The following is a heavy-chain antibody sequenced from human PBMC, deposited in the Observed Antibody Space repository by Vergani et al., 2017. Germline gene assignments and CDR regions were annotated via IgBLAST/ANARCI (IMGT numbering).Heavy chain of an antibody. J-gene: IGHJ6*02. V-gene: IGHV3-21*01. D-gene: IGHD6-13*01. CDR2: ISSSSSYI. CDR1: GFTFSSYS. Sequence: EVQLVESGGGLVKPGGSLRLSCAASGFTFSSYSMNWVRQAPGKGLEWVSSISSSSSYIYYADSVKGRFTISRDNAKNSLYLQMNSLRAEDTAVYYCARDAGGTSRIAAAGNYYYYGMDVWGQGTTVTVSS. CDR3: ARDAGGTSRIAAAGNYYYYGMDV.